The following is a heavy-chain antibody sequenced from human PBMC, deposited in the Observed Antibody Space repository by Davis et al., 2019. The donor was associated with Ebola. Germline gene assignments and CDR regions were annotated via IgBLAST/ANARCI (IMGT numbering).Heavy chain of an antibody. CDR2: ISSDASNT. Sequence: GESLKISCAASGFTFRPYWMHWVRQVPGKGLEWVSHISSDASNTNYADSVKGRFTISRDNSENTLYLQMNSLRAEDTAVYYCAKVSVGTTKDWGQGTLVTVSP. V-gene: IGHV3-NL1*01. CDR1: GFTFRPYW. CDR3: AKVSVGTTKD. D-gene: IGHD1-26*01. J-gene: IGHJ4*02.